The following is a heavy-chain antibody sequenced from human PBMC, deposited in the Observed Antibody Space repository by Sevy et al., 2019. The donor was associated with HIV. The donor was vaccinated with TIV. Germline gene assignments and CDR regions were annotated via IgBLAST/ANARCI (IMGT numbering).Heavy chain of an antibody. Sequence: GGSLRLSCVVSGISFTTSGMHWVRQAPGKGLEWVAVISYHGRDKFYAESVKGRSTISRDNTKNMLYLQMNSLRAEDAAVYYCAKDFTRYNGMDVWGQGTMVTVSS. CDR1: GISFTTSG. J-gene: IGHJ6*02. CDR2: ISYHGRDK. CDR3: AKDFTRYNGMDV. V-gene: IGHV3-30*18.